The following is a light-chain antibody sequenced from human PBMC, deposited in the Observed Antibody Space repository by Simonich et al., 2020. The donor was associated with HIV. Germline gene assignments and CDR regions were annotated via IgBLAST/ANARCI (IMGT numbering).Light chain of an antibody. J-gene: IGKJ1*01. V-gene: IGKV1-33*01. CDR1: QDISNY. CDR3: QQYDNLPWT. CDR2: DAS. Sequence: DIQMTQSPSSLSASVGDRVTITCQASQDISNYLNWYQQKPGKAPEFLIYDASNLETGVPSRFSGSGSGTHFTFTINSLQPEDVATYYCQQYDNLPWTFGQGTKVEIK.